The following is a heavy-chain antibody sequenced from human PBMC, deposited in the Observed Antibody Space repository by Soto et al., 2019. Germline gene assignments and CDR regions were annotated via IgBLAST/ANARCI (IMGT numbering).Heavy chain of an antibody. J-gene: IGHJ4*02. V-gene: IGHV4-30-4*01. CDR1: GGSSSSGDYY. Sequence: PSETLSHTCTVSGGSSSSGDYYWSWIRQPPGKGLEWIGYIYYSGSTYYNPSLKSRVTISVDTSKNQFSLKLSSVTAADTAVYYCARVGSSIATRPFDYWGQGTLVTVSS. CDR3: ARVGSSIATRPFDY. CDR2: IYYSGST. D-gene: IGHD6-6*01.